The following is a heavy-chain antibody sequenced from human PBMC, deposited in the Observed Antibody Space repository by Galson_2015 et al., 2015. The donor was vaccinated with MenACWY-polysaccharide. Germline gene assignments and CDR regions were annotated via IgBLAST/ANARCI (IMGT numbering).Heavy chain of an antibody. D-gene: IGHD1-26*01. J-gene: IGHJ5*01. CDR3: TRGHFRTVGATSWFLP. Sequence: SLSLTCPVSGGSITSGSYYWSWFRQPAGKGLEWIGRIYGSGSTNYNPSLQSRVTISIDTSKNKVSLRLSSVTAADTAVYYCTRGHFRTVGATSWFLPWGQGTLVTVSS. CDR2: IYGSGST. V-gene: IGHV4-61*02. CDR1: GGSITSGSYY.